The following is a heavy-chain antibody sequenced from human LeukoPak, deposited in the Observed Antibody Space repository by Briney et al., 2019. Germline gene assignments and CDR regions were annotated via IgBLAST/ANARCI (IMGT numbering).Heavy chain of an antibody. CDR3: ARNIVVVVAATSWFDP. CDR2: IYYSGST. CDR1: GGSISSSSYN. D-gene: IGHD2-15*01. V-gene: IGHV4-39*01. J-gene: IGHJ5*02. Sequence: SETLSLTCTVSGGSISSSSYNWGGIRSPPGKGLEGLGGIYYSGSTYYNPSLKSRVTISVDTSKNQFSLKLSSVTAADTAVYYCARNIVVVVAATSWFDPWGQGTLVTVSS.